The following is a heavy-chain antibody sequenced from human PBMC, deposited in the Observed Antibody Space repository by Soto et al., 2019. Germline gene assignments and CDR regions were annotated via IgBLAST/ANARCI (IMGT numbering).Heavy chain of an antibody. V-gene: IGHV1-3*01. Sequence: QVQLVQSGAEVKKPGASVKVSCKASGYTFTSYAMHWVRQAPGQRLEWMGWINAGNGNTKYSQKFQGRVTITRDTSASTAYLELSSLRPEDTAVYYCAGDHHPVEGDYDILTGYDRPRGWGQGTLVTVSS. CDR3: AGDHHPVEGDYDILTGYDRPRG. D-gene: IGHD3-9*01. CDR1: GYTFTSYA. CDR2: INAGNGNT. J-gene: IGHJ4*02.